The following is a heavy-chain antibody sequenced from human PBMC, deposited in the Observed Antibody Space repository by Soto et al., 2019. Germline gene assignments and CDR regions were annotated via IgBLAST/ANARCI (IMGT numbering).Heavy chain of an antibody. CDR1: GFTFSSHD. D-gene: IGHD2-2*01. J-gene: IGHJ4*02. V-gene: IGHV3-13*01. CDR3: ARGTYCSSTSCDRRGVDY. CDR2: IGTAADT. Sequence: EVQLVESGGGLVQPGGYLRLSCVVSGFTFSSHDMHWVRQASGKGLEWVSSIGTAADTFYPVSVKGRFTISRENAKNSWYLQMDSLRAEDTAVYYCARGTYCSSTSCDRRGVDYWGQGTLVTVSS.